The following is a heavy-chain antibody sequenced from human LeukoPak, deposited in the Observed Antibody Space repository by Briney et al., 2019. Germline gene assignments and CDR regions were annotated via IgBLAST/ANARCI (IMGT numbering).Heavy chain of an antibody. V-gene: IGHV1-3*01. CDR2: INAGNGNT. CDR1: GYTFTSYA. J-gene: IGHJ4*02. D-gene: IGHD2-21*02. Sequence: ASVKVSCKASGYTFTSYAMHWVRQAPGQRLEWMGWINAGNGNTKYSQKFQGRVTITRDTSASTAYMELSSLRAEDTAVYYCARDGPYCGGDCYSDYWGQGTLVTVSS. CDR3: ARDGPYCGGDCYSDY.